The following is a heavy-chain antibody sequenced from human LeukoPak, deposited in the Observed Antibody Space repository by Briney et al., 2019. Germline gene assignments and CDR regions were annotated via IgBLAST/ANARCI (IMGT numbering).Heavy chain of an antibody. J-gene: IGHJ4*02. V-gene: IGHV4-61*02. D-gene: IGHD3-22*01. CDR2: IYTSGST. CDR3: ARDYDSSVFDY. CDR1: NYPITSDYY. Sequence: SETLSLTCAVSNYPITSDYYWVWIRQPAGKGLEWIGRIYTSGSTNYNPSLKSRVTISVDTSKNQFSLKLSSVTAADTAVYYCARDYDSSVFDYWGQGTLVTVSS.